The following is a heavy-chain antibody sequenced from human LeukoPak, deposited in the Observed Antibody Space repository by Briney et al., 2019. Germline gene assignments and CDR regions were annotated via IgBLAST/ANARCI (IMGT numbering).Heavy chain of an antibody. CDR3: ARVHAGELRPPDY. V-gene: IGHV4-34*01. CDR2: INHSGST. D-gene: IGHD1-26*01. J-gene: IGHJ4*02. Sequence: PSETLSLTCAVYGGSFSGYYWSWIRQPPGKGLEWIGEINHSGSTNYNPSLKSRVTISVDTSKNQFSLKLSSVTAADTAVYYCARVHAGELRPPDYWGQGTLVTVSS. CDR1: GGSFSGYY.